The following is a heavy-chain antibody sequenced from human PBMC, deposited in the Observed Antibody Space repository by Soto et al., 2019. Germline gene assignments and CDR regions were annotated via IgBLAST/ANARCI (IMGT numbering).Heavy chain of an antibody. CDR1: GFSLINSGLG. Sequence: QVTLKESGPVLLKPTETLTLTCTVSGFSLINSGLGVSWIRQPPGKALEWLAHIFSSDQTFYSRSLMNRLTISRDTAKSQVVLTMNNMDPADPGTYFCARAEDLYSADFWGQGTLVTVSS. CDR3: ARAEDLYSADF. J-gene: IGHJ1*01. V-gene: IGHV2-26*01. CDR2: IFSSDQT. D-gene: IGHD3-3*01.